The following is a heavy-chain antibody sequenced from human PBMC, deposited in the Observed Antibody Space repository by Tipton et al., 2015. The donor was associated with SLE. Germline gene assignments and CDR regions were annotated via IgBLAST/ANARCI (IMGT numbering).Heavy chain of an antibody. CDR2: INSSGST. CDR3: ARGRTSLL. V-gene: IGHV4-4*07. Sequence: TLSLTCTVSGRSISSYDWSWIRQPAGKGLEWIGRINSSGSTNYNSSLKSRVTMSADTSKRLFSLNLSSVTAADTAVYYCARGRTSLLWGQGTLVTVSS. CDR1: GRSISSYD. J-gene: IGHJ4*02. D-gene: IGHD1-26*01.